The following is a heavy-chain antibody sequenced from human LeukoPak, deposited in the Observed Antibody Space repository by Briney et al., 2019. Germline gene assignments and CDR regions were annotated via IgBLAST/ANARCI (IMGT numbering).Heavy chain of an antibody. D-gene: IGHD2-8*02. J-gene: IGHJ4*02. CDR1: ANSFTSYW. Sequence: GESLKISCKGSANSFTSYWIGWVRQMPGKGLEWMGVIHPGDSDTRYNPSFQGQVTISADKSISTAYLQWSSLKASDTAIYYCATPRGGNWWSNPFDNWGQGTLVTVSS. V-gene: IGHV5-51*01. CDR3: ATPRGGNWWSNPFDN. CDR2: IHPGDSDT.